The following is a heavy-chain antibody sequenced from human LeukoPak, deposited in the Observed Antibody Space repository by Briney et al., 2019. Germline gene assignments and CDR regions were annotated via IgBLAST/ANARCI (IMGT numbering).Heavy chain of an antibody. CDR2: ISGSGGST. CDR1: GFTFSSYG. CDR3: SWCGELLVSYFEY. J-gene: IGHJ4*02. D-gene: IGHD3-10*01. V-gene: IGHV3-23*01. Sequence: GGTLRLSCAASGFTFSSYGMSWVRQAPGKGLEWVSAISGSGGSTYYADSVKGRFTISRDNSKNTLYLQMNSLRAEDTAVYYCSWCGELLVSYFEYWGQGTLVHVSS.